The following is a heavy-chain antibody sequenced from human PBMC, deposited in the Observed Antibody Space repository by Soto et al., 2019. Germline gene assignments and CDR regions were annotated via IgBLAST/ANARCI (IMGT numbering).Heavy chain of an antibody. D-gene: IGHD1-26*01. CDR3: ARGEQYSGRIFDY. CDR1: GDSVSSNSAG. V-gene: IGHV6-1*01. Sequence: SQTLSLTCAITGDSVSSNSAGWSWVRQSPSRGLEWLGRTYFRSKWYYEYAVSVRGRITINPDTSKNQYSLQLNSVTPEDTAVYFCARGEQYSGRIFDYWGQGTLVTVSS. CDR2: TYFRSKWYY. J-gene: IGHJ4*01.